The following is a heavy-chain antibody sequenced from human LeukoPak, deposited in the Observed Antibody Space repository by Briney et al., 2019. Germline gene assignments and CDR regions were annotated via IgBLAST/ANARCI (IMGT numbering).Heavy chain of an antibody. Sequence: ASVKVSCKASGYTFTGYYMHWVRQAPGQGLEWMGWINPNSGGTNYAQKFQGRVTMTRDTSISTAYMELSRLRSDDTAVYHCARTSMYSSGWANWFAPWGQGTLVTVSS. CDR3: ARTSMYSSGWANWFAP. CDR2: INPNSGGT. CDR1: GYTFTGYY. D-gene: IGHD6-19*01. V-gene: IGHV1-2*02. J-gene: IGHJ5*02.